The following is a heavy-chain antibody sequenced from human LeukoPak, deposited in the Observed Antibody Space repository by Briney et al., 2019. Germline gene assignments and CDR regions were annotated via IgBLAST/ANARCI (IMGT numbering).Heavy chain of an antibody. CDR3: AREGSGYYFDY. V-gene: IGHV3-7*01. CDR1: GFTFSSYW. CDR2: IKQDGSEK. D-gene: IGHD3-10*01. J-gene: IGHJ4*02. Sequence: PGGSLRPSCAASGFTFSSYWMSWVRQAPGKGLEWVANIKQDGSEKYYVDSVKGRFTISRDNAKNSLYLQMNSLRAEDTAVYYCAREGSGYYFDYWGQGTLVTVSS.